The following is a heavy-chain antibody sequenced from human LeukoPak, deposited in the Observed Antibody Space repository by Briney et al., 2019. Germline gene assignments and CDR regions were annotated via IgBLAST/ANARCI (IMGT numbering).Heavy chain of an antibody. CDR2: INTDGTNT. J-gene: IGHJ4*02. CDR1: GFTFSSYW. V-gene: IGHV3-74*01. Sequence: GGSLRLSCAASGFTFSSYWMHWVRHVPGKGLVWVSRINTDGTNTTYADSVKGRFTMSRENAKSRLYLQMNSLRAEDTAVYYCARGYSGTYRVDYWGEGTLVTVSS. D-gene: IGHD1-26*01. CDR3: ARGYSGTYRVDY.